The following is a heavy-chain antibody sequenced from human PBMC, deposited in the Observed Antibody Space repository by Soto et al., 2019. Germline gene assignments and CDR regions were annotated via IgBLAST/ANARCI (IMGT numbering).Heavy chain of an antibody. D-gene: IGHD3-10*01. CDR1: GGSISSSSYY. CDR3: ASLKDAVWFGELLVNAFDI. J-gene: IGHJ3*02. V-gene: IGHV4-39*01. Sequence: SETLSLTCTVSGGSISSSSYYWGWIRQPPGKGLEWIGSIYYSGSIYYNPSLKSRVTISVDTSKNQFSLKLSSVTAADTAVYYCASLKDAVWFGELLVNAFDIWGQGTMVTVSS. CDR2: IYYSGSI.